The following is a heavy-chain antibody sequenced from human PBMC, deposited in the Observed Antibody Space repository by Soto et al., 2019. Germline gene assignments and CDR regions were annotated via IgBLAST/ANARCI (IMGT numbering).Heavy chain of an antibody. J-gene: IGHJ4*02. V-gene: IGHV3-33*01. Sequence: QVQLVESGGGVVQPGRSLRLSCAASGFTFSSYGRHWVRQAPGKGLEWVAVIWYDGSNKYYADSVKGRFTISRDNSKNTLYLQMNSLRAEDTAVYYCARDPEHSSGWSEDYWGQGTLVTVSS. CDR1: GFTFSSYG. D-gene: IGHD6-19*01. CDR2: IWYDGSNK. CDR3: ARDPEHSSGWSEDY.